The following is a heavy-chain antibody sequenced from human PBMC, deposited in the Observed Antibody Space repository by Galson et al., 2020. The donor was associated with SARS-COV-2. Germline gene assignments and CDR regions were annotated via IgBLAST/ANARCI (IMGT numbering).Heavy chain of an antibody. V-gene: IGHV4-39*07. D-gene: IGHD4-17*01. CDR1: GDSISNKNSY. J-gene: IGHJ4*02. CDR2: LSYSGST. CDR3: ARGPSGDVFDPVNS. Sequence: SETLSLTCTVSGDSISNKNSYWAWIRQPPSKGLEWVGSLSYSGSTYYNPSLKSRVSTSVDTSKNQFSLRLSSVTAADTAVYYCARGPSGDVFDPVNSWGQGVLVTVSS.